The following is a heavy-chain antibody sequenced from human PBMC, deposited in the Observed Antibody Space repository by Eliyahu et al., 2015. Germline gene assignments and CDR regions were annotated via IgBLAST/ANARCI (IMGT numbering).Heavy chain of an antibody. J-gene: IGHJ5*01. D-gene: IGHD1-26*01. V-gene: IGHV3-21*01. CDR3: ARDAYSVTVAAEIWFDS. CDR1: GXAXKXFG. Sequence: EVQLVESGGGLVKPGGSLTLSCAASGXAXKXFGMNWVRQAPGKGLEWVSSISRSSIYKEYSDSVRGRFTISRDDAKNSLYLQIHSLRVEDTALYYCARDAYSVTVAAEIWFDSWGQGTPVTVSS. CDR2: ISRSSIYK.